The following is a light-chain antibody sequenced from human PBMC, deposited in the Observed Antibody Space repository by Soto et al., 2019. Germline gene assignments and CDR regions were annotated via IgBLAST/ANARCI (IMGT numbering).Light chain of an antibody. CDR2: VAP. Sequence: EIVMTQSPATLSVSPGERATLSCRASQSVTANLPGYQRNPGQAPSPLINVAPTRPTGIPARFSGSGSGTEFTLTISSLQSEDFAVYYCQQYNNWPPLTFGGGTKVEIK. J-gene: IGKJ4*01. V-gene: IGKV3-15*01. CDR1: QSVTAN. CDR3: QQYNNWPPLT.